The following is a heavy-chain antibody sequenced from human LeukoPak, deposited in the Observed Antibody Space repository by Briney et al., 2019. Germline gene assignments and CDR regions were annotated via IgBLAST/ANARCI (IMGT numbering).Heavy chain of an antibody. CDR2: ISGSGDST. Sequence: GGSLRLSCAASGFTFSSYAMSWVRQAPGKGLEWVSGISGSGDSTYYADSVKGRFTISRANSKNTLYLQMNSLRAEETAVYYCAKRDSSYGYDGSSGHYFDYWGQGTLVTVSS. D-gene: IGHD5-18*01. J-gene: IGHJ4*02. CDR1: GFTFSSYA. CDR3: AKRDSSYGYDGSSGHYFDY. V-gene: IGHV3-23*01.